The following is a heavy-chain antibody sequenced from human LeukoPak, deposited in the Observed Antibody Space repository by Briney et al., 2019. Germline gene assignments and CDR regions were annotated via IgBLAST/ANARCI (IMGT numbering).Heavy chain of an antibody. CDR1: AGSISSGDYY. CDR2: IYYSGST. D-gene: IGHD3-3*01. V-gene: IGHV4-30-4*08. Sequence: SQTLSLTCTVSAGSISSGDYYWSWIRQPPGKGLEGIGYIYYSGSTYYNLSLKSRVTISVDTCKNQFSLKLSSVTAADTAVYYCARGSSSDYDFWSGYSAGYYYYYYMDVWGKGTTVTVSS. J-gene: IGHJ6*03. CDR3: ARGSSSDYDFWSGYSAGYYYYYYMDV.